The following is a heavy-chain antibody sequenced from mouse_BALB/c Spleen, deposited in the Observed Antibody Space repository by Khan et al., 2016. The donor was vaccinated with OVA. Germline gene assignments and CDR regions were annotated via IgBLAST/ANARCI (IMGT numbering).Heavy chain of an antibody. D-gene: IGHD4-1*01. J-gene: IGHJ3*01. V-gene: IGHV5-6*01. CDR1: GFTFSNYG. CDR3: TSHLTGSFAY. Sequence: EVELVESGGDLVKPGGSLKLSCAASGFTFSNYGMSWVRQTPDKRLEWVATISSDGTYTYYPDSVKGRFTISRNNAKKTLYLQMSSLKSEDTAMYYCTSHLTGSFAYWGQGTLVTVSA. CDR2: ISSDGTYT.